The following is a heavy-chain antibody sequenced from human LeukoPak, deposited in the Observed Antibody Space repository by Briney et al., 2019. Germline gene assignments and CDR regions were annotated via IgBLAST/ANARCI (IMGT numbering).Heavy chain of an antibody. Sequence: ASVKVSCKASGYTFTSSGISWVRQAPGPGLEWMGWISAYNGNTNYAQKLQGRVTMTTDTSTSTAYMELRSLRADDTAVYYCARERRYGAPLDYWGQGTLVTVSS. CDR2: ISAYNGNT. CDR1: GYTFTSSG. CDR3: ARERRYGAPLDY. J-gene: IGHJ4*02. V-gene: IGHV1-18*01. D-gene: IGHD4-17*01.